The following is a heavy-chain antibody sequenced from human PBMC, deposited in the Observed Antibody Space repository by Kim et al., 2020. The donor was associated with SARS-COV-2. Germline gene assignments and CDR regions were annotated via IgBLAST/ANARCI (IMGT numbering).Heavy chain of an antibody. J-gene: IGHJ6*02. CDR3: AREVVITTNPYYYGMDV. Sequence: ASVKVSCKASGYTFTGYYMHWVRQAPGQGLEWMGRINPNSGGTNYAQKFQGRVTMTRDTSISTAYMELSRLRSDDTAVYYCAREVVITTNPYYYGMDVWGQGTTVTVSS. V-gene: IGHV1-2*06. CDR1: GYTFTGYY. D-gene: IGHD3-22*01. CDR2: INPNSGGT.